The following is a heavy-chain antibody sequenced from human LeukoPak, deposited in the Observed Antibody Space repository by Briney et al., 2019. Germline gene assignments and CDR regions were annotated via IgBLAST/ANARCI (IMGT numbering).Heavy chain of an antibody. CDR3: ARGDCSSTICYSPMDV. V-gene: IGHV4-38-2*02. J-gene: IGHJ6*03. D-gene: IGHD2-2*01. CDR2: IYRTGST. Sequence: NTSETLSLTCTVSGYSINSGYYWVWIRQPPGEGLEWIGSIYRTGSTNYNPSLKSRVTISLDTSKNQFSLKVSSVTAADTAVYYCARGDCSSTICYSPMDVWGKGTTVTVSS. CDR1: GYSINSGYY.